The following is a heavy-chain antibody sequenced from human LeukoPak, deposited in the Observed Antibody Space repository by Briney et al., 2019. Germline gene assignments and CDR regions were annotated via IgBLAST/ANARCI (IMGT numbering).Heavy chain of an antibody. Sequence: AGSLRLSCEASGFTFSNHAMSWVRQAPGKGLEWVSSISGNGVGTHYADSVKGRFTISRDNSKNILYLLMNSLGVEDTAVYYCAQTPRPGDNYLGFFFDYWGQGSLVTVSS. V-gene: IGHV3-23*01. CDR2: ISGNGVGT. CDR3: AQTPRPGDNYLGFFFDY. CDR1: GFTFSNHA. D-gene: IGHD3-10*01. J-gene: IGHJ4*02.